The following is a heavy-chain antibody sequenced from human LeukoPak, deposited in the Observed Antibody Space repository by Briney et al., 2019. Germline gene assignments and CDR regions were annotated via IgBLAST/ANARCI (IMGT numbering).Heavy chain of an antibody. J-gene: IGHJ4*02. Sequence: GGSLRLSCAASGFTFSSYGMHWVRQAPGKGLEWVAFIRYDGSNKYYADSVKGRFTISRDNSKNTLYLQMNSLRAEDTAVYYCAREDTSGWYLHYFDFWGQGALVTVSS. CDR3: AREDTSGWYLHYFDF. CDR1: GFTFSSYG. V-gene: IGHV3-30*02. D-gene: IGHD6-19*01. CDR2: IRYDGSNK.